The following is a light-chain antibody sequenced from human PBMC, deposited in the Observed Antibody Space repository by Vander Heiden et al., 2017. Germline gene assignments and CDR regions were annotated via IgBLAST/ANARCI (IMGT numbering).Light chain of an antibody. CDR2: KAS. Sequence: DIQMTQSPSTLSASVGDRVTITCRASQSISSWLAWYQQKPGKAPKLLIYKASSLERGVPSRFSGSGSGTEFTLTISSRQPEDFAPYYCQQYNSDSPQYTFGQGTKLEIK. CDR3: QQYNSDSPQYT. V-gene: IGKV1-5*03. J-gene: IGKJ2*01. CDR1: QSISSW.